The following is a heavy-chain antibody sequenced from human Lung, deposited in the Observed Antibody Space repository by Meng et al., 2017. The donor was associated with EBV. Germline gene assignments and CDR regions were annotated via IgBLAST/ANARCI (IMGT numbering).Heavy chain of an antibody. J-gene: IGHJ4*02. CDR2: IYYSGRT. Sequence: LRRSGPLRMNPSHTLSLPCTVSVGAIRGVGYYWRWIRQHPGKGLEWIGYIYYSGRTYYNPSLRSRVTISVDTSKNQSSLKLSSVTAADTAVYYCARAVDTGYFDYWGQGTLVTVSS. CDR1: VGAIRGVGYY. V-gene: IGHV4-31*02. D-gene: IGHD5-18*01. CDR3: ARAVDTGYFDY.